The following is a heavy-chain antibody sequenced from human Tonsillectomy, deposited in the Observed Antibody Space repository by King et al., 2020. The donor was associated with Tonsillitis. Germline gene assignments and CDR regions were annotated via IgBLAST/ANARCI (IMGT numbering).Heavy chain of an antibody. CDR2: INSEGSST. J-gene: IGHJ4*02. Sequence: VQLVESGGGLVQPGGSLRLSCAASGFTFSSYWMYWVRQAIGKGLVWVSRINSEGSSTSYADSVKGRFTLSRDNAKNTLYLQMNSLSAEDTVVYYCAREDQLERFNWGQGTLVTVPS. D-gene: IGHD1-1*01. V-gene: IGHV3-74*01. CDR3: AREDQLERFN. CDR1: GFTFSSYW.